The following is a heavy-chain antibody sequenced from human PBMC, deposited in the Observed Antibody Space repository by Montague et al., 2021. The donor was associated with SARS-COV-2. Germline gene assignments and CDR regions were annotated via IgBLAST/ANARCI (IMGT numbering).Heavy chain of an antibody. D-gene: IGHD5-24*01. CDR3: ARRGYSYYYYGMDV. CDR2: INHSRST. V-gene: IGHV4-34*01. Sequence: SETLSLTCAVYGGSFSGYYLRLIRPPTGKGLEWIGEINHSRSTNYNPSLKSRVTISVDTSKNQFSLKLSSVTAADTAVYYCARRGYSYYYYGMDVWGQGTTVTVSS. J-gene: IGHJ6*02. CDR1: GGSFSGYY.